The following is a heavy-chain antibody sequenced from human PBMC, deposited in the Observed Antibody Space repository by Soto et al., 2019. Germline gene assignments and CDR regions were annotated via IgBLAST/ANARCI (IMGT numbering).Heavy chain of an antibody. V-gene: IGHV4-59*01. D-gene: IGHD3-10*01. CDR1: GGSITDYY. CDR2: IYDSGTT. Sequence: SETLSLTCNVSGGSITDYYWSWIRQPPGKGLEWIGYIYDSGTTNYKPSLESRVTISVDTSKNQFSLTPTPVTAADTAVYYCARARVGRGRYFDYWGQGAQVTVSS. J-gene: IGHJ4*02. CDR3: ARARVGRGRYFDY.